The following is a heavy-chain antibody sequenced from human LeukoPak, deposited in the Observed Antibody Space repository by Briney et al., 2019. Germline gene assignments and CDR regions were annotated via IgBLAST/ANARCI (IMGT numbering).Heavy chain of an antibody. CDR2: INWNGGST. CDR1: GFTFDDYG. J-gene: IGHJ4*02. Sequence: GGSLRLSCAASGFTFDDYGMSWVRQAPGKGLEWLSGINWNGGSTGYADSVKGRFTISRDNAKNSLYLQMNSLRAEDTALYYCARGDYYGSGSYFSPLGYWGQGTLVTVSS. V-gene: IGHV3-20*04. D-gene: IGHD3-10*01. CDR3: ARGDYYGSGSYFSPLGY.